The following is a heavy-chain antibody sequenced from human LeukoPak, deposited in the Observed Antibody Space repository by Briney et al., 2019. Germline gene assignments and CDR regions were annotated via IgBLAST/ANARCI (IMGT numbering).Heavy chain of an antibody. J-gene: IGHJ4*02. V-gene: IGHV1-8*01. D-gene: IGHD6-19*01. CDR3: ARDLRSGWTFDY. CDR1: GYTFTSYD. Sequence: ASVKVSCKASGYTFTSYDINWVRQATGQGLEWMGWMNPNSGNTGYAQKFQGRVTMTRDTSTSTVYMELSSLRSEDTAVYYCARDLRSGWTFDYWGQGTLVTVSS. CDR2: MNPNSGNT.